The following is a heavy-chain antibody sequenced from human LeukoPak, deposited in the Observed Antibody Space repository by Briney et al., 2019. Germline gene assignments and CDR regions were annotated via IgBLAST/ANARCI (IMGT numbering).Heavy chain of an antibody. CDR3: ARVHIVTTLNWFDP. CDR2: INPNSGGT. D-gene: IGHD5-12*01. Sequence: ASVKVSCKASGYTFTGYYMHWVRQAPGQGLEWMGWINPNSGGTNYVQKYQDRVTMTRDTSISTAYMELSRLRSDDTAAYYCARVHIVTTLNWFDPWGQGTLVTVSS. V-gene: IGHV1-2*02. CDR1: GYTFTGYY. J-gene: IGHJ5*02.